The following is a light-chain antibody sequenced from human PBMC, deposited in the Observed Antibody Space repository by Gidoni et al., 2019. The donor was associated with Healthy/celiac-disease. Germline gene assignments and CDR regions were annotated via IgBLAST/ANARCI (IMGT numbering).Light chain of an antibody. V-gene: IGKV3-11*01. CDR2: DAS. Sequence: ELVLTQSPATLSLSPGERATLSCRASQSVSSYLAWYQQKPGQAPRLLIYDASNRATGIPARFSGSGSGTDFTLTISRLEPEDFAVYYCQQRSAFGQGTRLEIK. CDR1: QSVSSY. J-gene: IGKJ5*01. CDR3: QQRSA.